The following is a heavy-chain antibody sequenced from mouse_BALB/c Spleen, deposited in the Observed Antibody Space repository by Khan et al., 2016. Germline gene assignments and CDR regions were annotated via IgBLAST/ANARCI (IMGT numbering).Heavy chain of an antibody. Sequence: QLEESGGGLVQPGGSMKLSCVASGFIFSNYWMNWVRQSPEKGLEWVAEIRLKSSNYATHYAESVKGRFTISRDDSTSSVYLQLNNLRAEDPGIYYSTNDGNFLYGSDYWGQGISVTVSS. CDR1: GFIFSNYW. V-gene: IGHV6-6*02. J-gene: IGHJ4*01. CDR3: TNDGNFLYGSDY. CDR2: IRLKSSNYAT. D-gene: IGHD2-1*01.